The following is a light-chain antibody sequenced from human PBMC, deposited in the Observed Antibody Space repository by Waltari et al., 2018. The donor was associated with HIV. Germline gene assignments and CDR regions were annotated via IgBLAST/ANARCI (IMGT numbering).Light chain of an antibody. CDR2: GVK. CDR1: SRYVNNYNY. Sequence: QSALTQPRPVSGSPGQSVTISCTGTSRYVNNYNYFSWYQHHPGEAPKLVIFGVKERPSGVPDRISGSNSGNTASLTISGLQAEDEGHYYCCSYAGSNIHWVFGGGTKLTVL. J-gene: IGLJ3*02. CDR3: CSYAGSNIHWV. V-gene: IGLV2-11*01.